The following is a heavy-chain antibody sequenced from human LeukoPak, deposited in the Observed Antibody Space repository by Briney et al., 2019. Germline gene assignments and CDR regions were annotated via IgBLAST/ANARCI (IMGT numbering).Heavy chain of an antibody. Sequence: GGSLRLSCAASGFTFSSYAMSWVRQAPGEGLEWVSVIYSGGSTYYADPVKGRFTISRDNSKNTLYLQMNSLRAEDTAVYYCARDVDWGSSHWGQGTLVTVSS. V-gene: IGHV3-53*01. CDR2: IYSGGST. D-gene: IGHD7-27*01. CDR3: ARDVDWGSSH. J-gene: IGHJ4*02. CDR1: GFTFSSYA.